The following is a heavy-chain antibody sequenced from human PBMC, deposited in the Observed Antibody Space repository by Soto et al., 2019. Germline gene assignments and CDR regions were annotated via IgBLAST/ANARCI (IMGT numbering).Heavy chain of an antibody. J-gene: IGHJ5*02. D-gene: IGHD3-22*01. CDR1: GFTFSSYA. V-gene: IGHV3-30-3*01. CDR2: ISYDGSNK. Sequence: LRLSCAASGFTFSSYAMHWVRQAPGKGLEWVAVISYDGSNKYYADSVKGRFTISRDNSKNTLYLQMNSLRAEDTAVYYCARDGGYYYDSSGYLRSWFDPWGQETLVTVSS. CDR3: ARDGGYYYDSSGYLRSWFDP.